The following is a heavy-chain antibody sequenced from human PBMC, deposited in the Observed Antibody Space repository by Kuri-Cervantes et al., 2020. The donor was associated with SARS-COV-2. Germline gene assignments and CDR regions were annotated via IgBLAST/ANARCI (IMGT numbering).Heavy chain of an antibody. Sequence: GSLRLSCTVSGGSISSHYWSWIRQPPGKGLEWIGYIYYSGSTNYNPSLKSRVTISVDTSKNQFSLKLSSVTAADTAVYYCARGQQLVLGWFDPWGQGTLVTVSS. V-gene: IGHV4-59*08. J-gene: IGHJ5*02. CDR1: GGSISSHY. CDR2: IYYSGST. CDR3: ARGQQLVLGWFDP. D-gene: IGHD6-13*01.